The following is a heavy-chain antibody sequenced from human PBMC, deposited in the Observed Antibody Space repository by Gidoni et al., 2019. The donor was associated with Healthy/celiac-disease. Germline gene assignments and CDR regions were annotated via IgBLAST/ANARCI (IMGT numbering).Heavy chain of an antibody. V-gene: IGHV4-39*01. CDR3: ARHVVEGGDTRFDP. Sequence: QLQLQESGPGLVKPSETLSLSCTVSGGSISSSSYYWGWIRQPPGKGLEWIGSIYYSGSTYYNPSLKRRLTVSVDTSKNQFSLNLSSVTAADTAVYYCARHVVEGGDTRFDPWGQGTLVTVSS. CDR1: GGSISSSSYY. D-gene: IGHD2-15*01. CDR2: IYYSGST. J-gene: IGHJ5*02.